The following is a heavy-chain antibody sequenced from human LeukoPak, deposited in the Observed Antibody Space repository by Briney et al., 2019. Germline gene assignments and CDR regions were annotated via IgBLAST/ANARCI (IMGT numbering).Heavy chain of an antibody. CDR3: AREILGGFNPGAY. CDR1: LDSTTSNF. V-gene: IGHV4-4*02. Sequence: TSETLSLTCTASLDSTTSNFWSWVRQPPGKGLEWIGEIHRSGSPNYNPSLQSRVTISIDRSRNQIVLELSSVTAADTAVYYCAREILGGFNPGAYWGQGTLVTVSS. J-gene: IGHJ4*02. CDR2: IHRSGSP. D-gene: IGHD1-14*01.